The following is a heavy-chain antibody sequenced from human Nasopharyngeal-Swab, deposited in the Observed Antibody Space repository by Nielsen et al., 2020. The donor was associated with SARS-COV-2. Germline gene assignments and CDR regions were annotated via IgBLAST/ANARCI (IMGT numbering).Heavy chain of an antibody. D-gene: IGHD6-13*01. CDR2: ISAYNGNT. CDR1: GYTFTSYG. CDR3: ARGSSWYAQTSIDY. J-gene: IGHJ4*02. Sequence: ASVKVSCKASGYTFTSYGISWVRQAPGQGLEWMGWISAYNGNTNYAQKLQGRVTMTTDTSASTAYMELSSLRSEDTAVYYCARGSSWYAQTSIDYWGQGTLVTVSS. V-gene: IGHV1-18*01.